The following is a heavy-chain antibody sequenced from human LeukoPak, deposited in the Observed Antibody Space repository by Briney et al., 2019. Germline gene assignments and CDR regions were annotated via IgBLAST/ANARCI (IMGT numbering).Heavy chain of an antibody. J-gene: IGHJ4*02. Sequence: ASVTVSCKASGYTFTDYYMHWVRQDPGQGLEWMGWINPNSGDTNYAQKFQGRVTMTRDTSISTAYMELSRLRSDDTAVYYCASRIGDCSGVSCYSFSFDYWGQGTLVTVSS. CDR3: ASRIGDCSGVSCYSFSFDY. D-gene: IGHD2-15*01. CDR2: INPNSGDT. CDR1: GYTFTDYY. V-gene: IGHV1-2*02.